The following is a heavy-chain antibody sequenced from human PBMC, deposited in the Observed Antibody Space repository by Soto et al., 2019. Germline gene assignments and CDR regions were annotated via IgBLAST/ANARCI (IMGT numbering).Heavy chain of an antibody. V-gene: IGHV1-46*01. J-gene: IGHJ5*02. D-gene: IGHD3-9*01. CDR3: ARAGWTGYQFDP. Sequence: QVQLVQSGAEVKKPGASVKVSCKASGYTFTSYYMHWVRHAPGQGLEWMGIINPSGGSTSYAQKFQGRVTMTRDTSTSTVYMELGSLRSEDTAVYYCARAGWTGYQFDPWGQGTLVTVSS. CDR2: INPSGGST. CDR1: GYTFTSYY.